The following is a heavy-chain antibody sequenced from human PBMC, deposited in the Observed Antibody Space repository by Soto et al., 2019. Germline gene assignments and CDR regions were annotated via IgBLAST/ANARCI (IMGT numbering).Heavy chain of an antibody. D-gene: IGHD2-2*01. V-gene: IGHV3-74*01. CDR2: INSDGTGT. CDR3: ARGLLYCTTTTCYFDF. J-gene: IGHJ4*02. Sequence: GGSLRLSCAVSGFTFNIHWMHWVRQAPGEGLVWVSRINSDGTGTNYADSVKGRFTVSRDNAKNTLYLQMNSLRAEDTAVYYCARGLLYCTTTTCYFDFWGQGTLVTVSS. CDR1: GFTFNIHW.